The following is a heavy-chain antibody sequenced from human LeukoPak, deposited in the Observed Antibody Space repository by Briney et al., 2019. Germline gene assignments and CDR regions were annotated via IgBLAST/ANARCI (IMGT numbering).Heavy chain of an antibody. CDR2: INWNSGSI. CDR3: ATLDNTSPA. CDR1: GFTFSSYS. V-gene: IGHV3-9*01. J-gene: IGHJ4*02. D-gene: IGHD2-2*01. Sequence: PGGSLRLSCAASGFTFSSYSMNWVRQAPGKGLEWVSGINWNSGSIGYADSVKGRFTISRDNAKNSLYLQMNSLRAEDTALYYCATLDNTSPAWGQGILVTVSS.